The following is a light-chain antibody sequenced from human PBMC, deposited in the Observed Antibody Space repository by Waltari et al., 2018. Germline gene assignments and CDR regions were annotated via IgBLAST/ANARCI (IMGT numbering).Light chain of an antibody. CDR3: LFFYGDVWV. Sequence: QAVVTQEASVTVSPGGTVPPTCGSSPGAVTNGHYPYWFQQKPGQAPRTLIYDTTNKYSWAPARFSGSLLGGKAALTLSGAQPEDEAYYYCLFFYGDVWVFGGGTRLTVL. J-gene: IGLJ2*01. V-gene: IGLV7-46*01. CDR2: DTT. CDR1: PGAVTNGHY.